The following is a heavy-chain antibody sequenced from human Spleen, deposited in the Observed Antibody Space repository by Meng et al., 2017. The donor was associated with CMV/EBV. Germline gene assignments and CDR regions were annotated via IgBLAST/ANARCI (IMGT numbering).Heavy chain of an antibody. V-gene: IGHV2-5*02. CDR3: AHRDYCSGGTCTFDY. D-gene: IGHD2-15*01. CDR1: GFPLSTSGMC. CDR2: IYWDDDK. Sequence: QITLKESGPTLVKPTQTLTLTCTFSGFPLSTSGMCVGWFRQPPGKALEWLALIYWDDDKRYSPSLKSRLTITKDTSKNQVVLTMTNMDPVDTSTYYCAHRDYCSGGTCTFDYWGQGTLVTVSS. J-gene: IGHJ4*02.